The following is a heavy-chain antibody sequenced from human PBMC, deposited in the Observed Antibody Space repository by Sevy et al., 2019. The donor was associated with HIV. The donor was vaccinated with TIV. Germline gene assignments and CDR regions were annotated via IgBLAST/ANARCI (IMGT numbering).Heavy chain of an antibody. Sequence: SETLSLTCTVSGGSITSLYLNWIRQPPGKGLEWIANIYYNGHMNYNPSLKRRVTFSLGTSKNPFSLRLSYVTAADTAMYYCAGENAWGRGYSWGQGTLVTVSS. V-gene: IGHV4-59*11. CDR1: GGSITSLY. J-gene: IGHJ4*02. D-gene: IGHD1-26*01. CDR3: AGENAWGRGYS. CDR2: IYYNGHM.